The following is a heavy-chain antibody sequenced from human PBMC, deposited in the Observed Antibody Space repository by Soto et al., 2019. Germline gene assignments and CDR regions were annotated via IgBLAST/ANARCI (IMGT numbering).Heavy chain of an antibody. Sequence: SVEGPCKASGGTFSRYTITWVRQAPGQGLEWMGGITPMFGTPNYAQKFQGRVTITADESTSTAYMELSSLRSEDTAMYYCARDGTLYDSSAYYYLYWGQGTLVTVSS. CDR2: ITPMFGTP. V-gene: IGHV1-69*13. CDR1: GGTFSRYT. J-gene: IGHJ4*02. D-gene: IGHD3-22*01. CDR3: ARDGTLYDSSAYYYLY.